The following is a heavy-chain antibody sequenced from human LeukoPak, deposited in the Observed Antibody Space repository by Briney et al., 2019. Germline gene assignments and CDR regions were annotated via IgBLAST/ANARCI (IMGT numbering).Heavy chain of an antibody. CDR1: GASISRYY. J-gene: IGHJ6*03. D-gene: IGHD1-26*01. Sequence: PSETLSLTCTVSGASISRYYWGWIRQPAGKGLEWIGSIYHSGSTHYNPSLKTRVTISVDTSKNQFSLKLSSVTAADTAVYYCARRGSYYYYYYMDVWGKGTTVTVSS. V-gene: IGHV4-59*08. CDR2: IYHSGST. CDR3: ARRGSYYYYYYMDV.